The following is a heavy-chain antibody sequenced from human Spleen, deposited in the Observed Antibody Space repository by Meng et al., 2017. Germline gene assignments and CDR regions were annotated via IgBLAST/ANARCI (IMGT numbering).Heavy chain of an antibody. CDR2: IISSGNSI. V-gene: IGHV3-48*03. D-gene: IGHD3-22*01. Sequence: GGSLRLSCAASGFTFRSYDMNWVRQAPGKGLEWVAFIISSGNSIYYADSVKGRFAISRDNARNSLYLQMNSLRAEDTAVYYCARASYYYDTSDYTSGYYSLDYWGQGALVTVSS. J-gene: IGHJ4*02. CDR3: ARASYYYDTSDYTSGYYSLDY. CDR1: GFTFRSYD.